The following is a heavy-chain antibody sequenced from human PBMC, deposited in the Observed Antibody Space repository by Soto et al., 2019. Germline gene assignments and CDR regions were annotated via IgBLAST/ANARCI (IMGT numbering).Heavy chain of an antibody. Sequence: GSLRLSYAASGLTVSSHHMTWVRQAPGRGPEWVSTIYPAGNTYYADSVKGRFTISRDTSKNMLYLQMNSLRAEDTALYYCARGVDTAKAGYWGQGTQVTVSS. CDR3: ARGVDTAKAGY. CDR2: IYPAGNT. V-gene: IGHV3-53*01. J-gene: IGHJ4*02. D-gene: IGHD5-18*01. CDR1: GLTVSSHH.